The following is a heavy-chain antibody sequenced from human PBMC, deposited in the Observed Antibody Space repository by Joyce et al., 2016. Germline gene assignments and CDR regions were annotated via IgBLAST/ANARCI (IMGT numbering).Heavy chain of an antibody. Sequence: VQTGGSLRLSCVASGFAFSSTWMHWVRQAPGEGLVWLSTFKTDGTSPMYADSVKGRFTIYRDNTKNTLYLQMNSLRAEDTAVYFCARDYYYRIDVWGQGTTVTVSS. J-gene: IGHJ6*02. V-gene: IGHV3-74*03. CDR3: ARDYYYRIDV. CDR1: GFAFSSTW. CDR2: FKTDGTSP.